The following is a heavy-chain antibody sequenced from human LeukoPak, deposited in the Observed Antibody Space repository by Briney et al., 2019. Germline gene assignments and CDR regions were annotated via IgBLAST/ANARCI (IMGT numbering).Heavy chain of an antibody. Sequence: GGSLRLSCAASGLTFSGYDMHWVRQAPGKGPEWVAVMSYGGQNERYADSVKGRFTISRDNAKNSLYLQMNSLRAEDTAVYYCARDVREDVWGSYRFFDYWGQGTLVTVSS. J-gene: IGHJ4*02. V-gene: IGHV3-30*03. CDR3: ARDVREDVWGSYRFFDY. D-gene: IGHD3-16*02. CDR2: MSYGGQNE. CDR1: GLTFSGYD.